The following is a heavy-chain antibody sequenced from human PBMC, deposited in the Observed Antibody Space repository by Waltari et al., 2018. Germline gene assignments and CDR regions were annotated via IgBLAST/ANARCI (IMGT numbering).Heavy chain of an antibody. V-gene: IGHV3-7*01. D-gene: IGHD3-3*01. CDR1: GFTFSSYW. CDR2: IKQDGSEK. CDR3: ARSAADYDFWSGCNY. Sequence: EVQLVESGGGLVQPGGSLRLSCAASGFTFSSYWMSWVRQAPGKGLEWVANIKQDGSEKYYVDSVKGRFTISRDNAKNSLYLQMNSLRAEDTAVYYCARSAADYDFWSGCNYWGQGTLVTVSS. J-gene: IGHJ4*02.